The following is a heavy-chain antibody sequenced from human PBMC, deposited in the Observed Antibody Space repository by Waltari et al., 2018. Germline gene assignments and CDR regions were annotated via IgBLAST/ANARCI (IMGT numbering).Heavy chain of an antibody. CDR3: ARDGYHSAMDV. Sequence: EVQLVESGGNLVQPGGSLRLSCAASGFTFYTAWMSWVRQAPGKGLEWVAKLKYDGRMIYYVDSVRGRFTSSRDNAKNSVYLQMNSLRAEDSAVYYCARDGYHSAMDVWGQGTTVIVS. V-gene: IGHV3-7*01. CDR1: GFTFYTAW. CDR2: LKYDGRMI. J-gene: IGHJ6*02.